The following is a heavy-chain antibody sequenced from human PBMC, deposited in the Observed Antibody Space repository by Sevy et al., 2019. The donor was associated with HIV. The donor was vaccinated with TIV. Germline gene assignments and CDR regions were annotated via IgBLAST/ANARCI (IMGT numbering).Heavy chain of an antibody. CDR2: ISSRGGST. CDR3: SKAGVAVAGTFDLFYFDY. CDR1: GFTFSSYA. V-gene: IGHV3-23*01. D-gene: IGHD6-19*01. J-gene: IGHJ4*02. Sequence: GGSLILSCAASGFTFSSYAMSWDRQAPGKGLEWVSTISSRGGSTYYAYSVKGRFHITRDNSKDTLSLLMKSLRAEDTARYYCSKAGVAVAGTFDLFYFDYWGQGTLVTVSS.